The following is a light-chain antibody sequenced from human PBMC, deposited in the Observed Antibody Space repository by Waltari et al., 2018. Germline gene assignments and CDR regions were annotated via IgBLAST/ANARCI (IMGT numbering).Light chain of an antibody. J-gene: IGLJ2*01. CDR1: SYNIGAGYD. CDR3: QAYDSGLSGVL. CDR2: GET. Sequence: QSVLTQPPSVSGAPGQRVTISCTGTSYNIGAGYDVHWYQQLPGSPPKLLSHGETHRPSGVRGRFSGSKSGTSAALTITGLQAEDEADYHCQAYDSGLSGVLFGGGTKLTVL. V-gene: IGLV1-40*01.